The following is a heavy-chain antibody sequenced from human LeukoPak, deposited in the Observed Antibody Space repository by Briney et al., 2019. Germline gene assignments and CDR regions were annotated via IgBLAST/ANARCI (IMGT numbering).Heavy chain of an antibody. Sequence: PGGSLRLSCVASGFTVSSNQITWVRQAPGKGLEWVSALSASGGTTYYADSVKGRFTTSRDNSKNTLYLQMNSLRAEDTAVYYCAKLPREYCSSTSCPNWFDTWGQGTLVTVSS. J-gene: IGHJ5*02. CDR1: GFTVSSNQ. CDR2: LSASGGTT. V-gene: IGHV3-23*01. CDR3: AKLPREYCSSTSCPNWFDT. D-gene: IGHD2-2*01.